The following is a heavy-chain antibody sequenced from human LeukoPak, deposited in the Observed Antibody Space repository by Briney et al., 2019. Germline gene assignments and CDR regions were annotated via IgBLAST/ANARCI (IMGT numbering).Heavy chain of an antibody. J-gene: IGHJ6*03. CDR2: IYTSGST. D-gene: IGHD3-16*01. CDR1: GGPISSYY. V-gene: IGHV4-4*07. CDR3: AGGDYYYYYMDV. Sequence: SETLSLTCTVSGGPISSYYWSWIRQPAGKGLEWIGRIYTSGSTNYNPSLKSRVTMSVDTSKNQFSLKLSSVTAADTAVYYCAGGDYYYYYMDVWGKGTTVTVSS.